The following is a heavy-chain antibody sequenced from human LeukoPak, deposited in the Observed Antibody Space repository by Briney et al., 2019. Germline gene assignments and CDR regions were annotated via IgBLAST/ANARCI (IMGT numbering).Heavy chain of an antibody. D-gene: IGHD2-15*01. CDR1: GYTFSGNY. J-gene: IGHJ4*02. CDR2: INPNSGAR. CDR3: TRVGVGIVPFDY. V-gene: IGHV1-2*02. Sequence: RASVKVSCKASGYTFSGNYMHWVRQAPGRGLEWMGWINPNSGARNYAQKFQDRVTLTTDTSISTAYMELRRLRSDDTAVYYCTRVGVGIVPFDYWGQGTLVTVSS.